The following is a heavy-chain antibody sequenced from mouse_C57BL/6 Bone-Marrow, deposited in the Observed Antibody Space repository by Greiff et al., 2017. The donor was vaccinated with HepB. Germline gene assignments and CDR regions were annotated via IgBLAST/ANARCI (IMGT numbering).Heavy chain of an antibody. Sequence: EVQVVESGGGLVKPGGSLKLSCAASGFTFSSYAMSWVRQTPEKRLEWVATISDGGSYTYYPDNVKGRFTISRDNAKNNLYLQMSHLKSEDTAMYYCARADYGSSFDYWGQGTTLTVSS. CDR3: ARADYGSSFDY. CDR2: ISDGGSYT. D-gene: IGHD1-1*01. V-gene: IGHV5-4*01. J-gene: IGHJ2*01. CDR1: GFTFSSYA.